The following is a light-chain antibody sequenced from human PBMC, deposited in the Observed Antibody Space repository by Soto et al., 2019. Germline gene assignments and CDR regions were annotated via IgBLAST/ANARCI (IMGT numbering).Light chain of an antibody. CDR3: QQYGGSPFT. V-gene: IGKV3-20*01. J-gene: IGKJ2*01. CDR2: GAS. Sequence: EIVLTQSPGTLSLSPRERATLSCRASQSIFNNYLAWYQQKPGQAPRLLVYGASFRATGIPDRFSGSGSGKDFPLTISRLEPEDFAVYYCQQYGGSPFTFGQGTRLEIK. CDR1: QSIFNNY.